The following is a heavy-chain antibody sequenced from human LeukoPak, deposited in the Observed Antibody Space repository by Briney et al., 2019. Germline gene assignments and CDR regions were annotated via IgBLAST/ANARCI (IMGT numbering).Heavy chain of an antibody. CDR1: GFTISNYA. CDR3: ASDGSSWYGNYFDY. D-gene: IGHD6-13*01. CDR2: ISYDGSNQ. V-gene: IGHV3-30*04. J-gene: IGHJ4*02. Sequence: GGSLRLSCAASGFTISNYAVHWVRQAPGKGLEWVAVISYDGSNQYYADSVRGRFTISKDNSKNTLYLQMNSLRAEDTAVYYCASDGSSWYGNYFDYWGQGTLVTVSS.